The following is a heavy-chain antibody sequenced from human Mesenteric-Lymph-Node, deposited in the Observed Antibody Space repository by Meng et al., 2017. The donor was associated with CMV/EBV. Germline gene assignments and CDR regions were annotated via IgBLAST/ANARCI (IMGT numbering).Heavy chain of an antibody. Sequence: GESLKISCAASGIIFNYYVMHWLRPAPGKGPEVVAFMWNEGSNIYKGDIVKGRVIVSRDKSKNTVFLQMSSLRVEDTAVYYCVGHQGGPREGVRMVWGQGTLVTVSS. J-gene: IGHJ4*02. CDR1: GIIFNYYV. D-gene: IGHD3-10*01. V-gene: IGHV3-30*02. CDR2: MWNEGSNI. CDR3: VGHQGGPREGVRMV.